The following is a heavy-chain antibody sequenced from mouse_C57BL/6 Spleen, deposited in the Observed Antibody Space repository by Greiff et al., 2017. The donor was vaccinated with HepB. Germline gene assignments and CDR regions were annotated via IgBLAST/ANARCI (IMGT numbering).Heavy chain of an antibody. CDR3: ARRITTHYYAMDY. J-gene: IGHJ4*01. V-gene: IGHV1-26*01. CDR2: INPNNGGT. CDR1: GYTFTDYY. D-gene: IGHD1-1*01. Sequence: EVQLQQSGPELVKPGASVKISCKASGYTFTDYYMNWVKQSHGKSLEWIGDINPNNGGTSYNQKFKGKATLTVDKSSSTAYMELRSLTSEDSAVYYCARRITTHYYAMDYWGQGTSVTVSS.